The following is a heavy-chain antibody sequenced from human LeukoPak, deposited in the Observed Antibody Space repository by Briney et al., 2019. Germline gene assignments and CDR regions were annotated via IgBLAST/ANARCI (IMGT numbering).Heavy chain of an antibody. J-gene: IGHJ3*02. V-gene: IGHV5-51*01. CDR2: IYPGGSDT. CDR1: GYSFTSYW. D-gene: IGHD5-12*01. Sequence: AESLKISCKGSGYSFTSYWIAWVRQMSGKGLEGMGIIYPGGSDTRYSPSFQGQVTISPDKSISPAHLQGGSLKASDTAMYYCGSPDIVATISGAFDMWGQGTMVTVSS. CDR3: GSPDIVATISGAFDM.